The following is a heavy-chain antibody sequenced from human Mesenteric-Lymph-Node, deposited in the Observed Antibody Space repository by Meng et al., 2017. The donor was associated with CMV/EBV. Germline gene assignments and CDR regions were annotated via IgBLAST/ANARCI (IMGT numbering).Heavy chain of an antibody. CDR3: AKSPLLRYFDWLSPFDY. V-gene: IGHV1-2*06. Sequence: YTLTGYYMYWVRQAPGQGLEWMGRVNPDSGGTNYAQKFQGRVTMTRDTSISTAYMELSRLRSDDTAVYYCAKSPLLRYFDWLSPFDYWGQGTLVTVSS. CDR1: YTLTGYY. J-gene: IGHJ4*02. CDR2: VNPDSGGT. D-gene: IGHD3-9*01.